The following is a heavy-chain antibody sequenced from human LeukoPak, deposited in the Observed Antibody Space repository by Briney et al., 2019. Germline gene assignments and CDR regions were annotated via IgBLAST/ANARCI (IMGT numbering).Heavy chain of an antibody. CDR3: ARDRYYYYYYYMDV. J-gene: IGHJ6*03. V-gene: IGHV3-74*01. CDR1: GFTFSSYW. Sequence: AGSLRLSCAASGFTFSSYWLYWVRQAPGNGLVWVSRINSDGSSTSYADSVKGRFTITRDNAKNTLYLQMNSLRAEDTAVYYCARDRYYYYYYYMDVWGKGTTVTVSS. CDR2: INSDGSST.